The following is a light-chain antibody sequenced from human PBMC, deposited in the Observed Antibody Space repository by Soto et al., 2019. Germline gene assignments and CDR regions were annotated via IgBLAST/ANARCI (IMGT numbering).Light chain of an antibody. CDR2: EVS. CDR1: KYDIGAYNF. CDR3: SSYSSSSIPYV. V-gene: IGLV2-14*01. J-gene: IGLJ1*01. Sequence: LTQPASVSGSPGQSITISCTGTKYDIGAYNFVSWYQQHPGKAPKLMIYEVSNRPSGVSNRFSGSKSGSTASLTISGLQTEDEADYHCSSYSSSSIPYVFGTGTKVTVL.